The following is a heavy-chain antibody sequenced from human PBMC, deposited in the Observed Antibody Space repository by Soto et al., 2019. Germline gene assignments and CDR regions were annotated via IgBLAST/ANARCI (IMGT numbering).Heavy chain of an antibody. V-gene: IGHV1-8*01. CDR3: ARVVVPAAMPRRRYYYYMDV. CDR2: MNPNSGNT. J-gene: IGHJ6*03. CDR1: GYTFTSYD. D-gene: IGHD2-2*01. Sequence: PSVKVSCKASGYTFTSYDINWVRQATGQGLEWMGWMNPNSGNTGYAQKFQGRVTMTRNTSISTAYMELSSLRSEDTAVYYCARVVVPAAMPRRRYYYYMDVWGKGTTVTVSS.